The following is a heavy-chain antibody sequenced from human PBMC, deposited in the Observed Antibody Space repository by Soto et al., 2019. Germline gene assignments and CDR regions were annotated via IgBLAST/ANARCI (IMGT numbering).Heavy chain of an antibody. J-gene: IGHJ4*02. CDR2: INQDGSER. Sequence: GGSLRLSCAGSGLTFRNDWLSWVRQAPGKGLEWVANINQDGSERYYVDSVRSRFTISRDNVENSLYLQLNSLSPDDTAVYYCSGYGNGVSAAAYWGQGTMVTVSS. V-gene: IGHV3-7*03. CDR1: GLTFRNDW. D-gene: IGHD5-12*01. CDR3: SGYGNGVSAAAY.